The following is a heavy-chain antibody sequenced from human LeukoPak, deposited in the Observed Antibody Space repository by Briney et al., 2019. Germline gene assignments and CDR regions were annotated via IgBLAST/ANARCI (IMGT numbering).Heavy chain of an antibody. CDR3: ARDGGWELEAPGY. J-gene: IGHJ4*02. CDR1: GSTVSSSY. D-gene: IGHD1-26*01. CDR2: IYSGGST. Sequence: GGSLRLSCAASGSTVSSSYMSWVRQAPGKGLEWVSVIYSGGSTYYADSVKGRFTISRDNSKNTLYLQMNSLRAEDTAVYYCARDGGWELEAPGYWGQGTLVTVSS. V-gene: IGHV3-66*01.